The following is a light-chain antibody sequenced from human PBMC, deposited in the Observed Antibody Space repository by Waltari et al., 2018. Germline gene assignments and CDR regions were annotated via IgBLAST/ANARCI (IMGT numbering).Light chain of an antibody. J-gene: IGKJ3*01. V-gene: IGKV4-1*01. CDR3: QQYFIAPLT. CDR1: QSVLYSSNNKNY. CDR2: WAS. Sequence: DILMTQSPDSPAVSLGEGSTMTCKPSQSVLYSSNNKNYLAWYQQKPGQPPKLLIYWASTRESGVPDRFSGSGSGTDFTLTISSLQAEDVAVYYCQQYFIAPLTFGPGTKVDIK.